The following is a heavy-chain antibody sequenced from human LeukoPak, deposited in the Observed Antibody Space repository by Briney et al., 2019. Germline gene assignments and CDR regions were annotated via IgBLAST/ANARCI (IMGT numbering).Heavy chain of an antibody. CDR1: GFTFSSYG. CDR3: AQSGKYSSSSDAFDI. CDR2: ISGSGGST. D-gene: IGHD6-6*01. Sequence: QPGRSLRLSCAASGFTFSSYGMHWVRQAPGKGLEWVAVISGSGGSTYYADSVKGRFTISRDNSKNTLYLQMNSLRAEDTAVYYCAQSGKYSSSSDAFDIWGQGTMVTVSS. V-gene: IGHV3-23*01. J-gene: IGHJ3*02.